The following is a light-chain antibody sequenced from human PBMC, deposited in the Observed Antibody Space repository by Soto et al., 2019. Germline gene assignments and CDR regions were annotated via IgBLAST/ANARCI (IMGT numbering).Light chain of an antibody. Sequence: QAVVTQPPSVSAAPGQRITISCSGSTSNIGNNYVSWYQHLPGTAPELLIYENTKRPSGIPDRFSGSKSGTSATLGITGLQTGDEADYYCGTWDSSLSALVFGGGTKLTVL. CDR3: GTWDSSLSALV. V-gene: IGLV1-51*02. CDR2: ENT. J-gene: IGLJ2*01. CDR1: TSNIGNNY.